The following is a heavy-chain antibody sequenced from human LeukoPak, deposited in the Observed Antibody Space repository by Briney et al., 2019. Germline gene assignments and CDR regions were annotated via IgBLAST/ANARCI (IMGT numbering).Heavy chain of an antibody. CDR2: MNPNSGNT. CDR3: ARGDIAAAGPHFDY. V-gene: IGHV1-8*01. D-gene: IGHD6-13*01. J-gene: IGHJ4*02. CDR1: GYTFTSYD. Sequence: ASVTVSCKASGYTFTSYDINWVRQAPGQGLEWMGWMNPNSGNTGYAQKFQGRVTMTRNTSISTAYMELSSLRSEDTAVYYCARGDIAAAGPHFDYWGQGTLVTVSS.